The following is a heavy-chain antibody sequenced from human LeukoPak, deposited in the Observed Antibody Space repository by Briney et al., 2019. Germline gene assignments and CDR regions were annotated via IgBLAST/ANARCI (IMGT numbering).Heavy chain of an antibody. CDR2: IHYSGST. CDR1: GGSISSYY. CDR3: ARVILRYYMDV. Sequence: SETLSLTCTVSGGSISSYYWSWIRQPPGKGLEWIGYIHYSGSTTYNPSLKSRVTISVDTSKNQFSLKLSSVTAADTAVYYCARVILRYYMDVWGKGTTVTVSS. V-gene: IGHV4-59*01. J-gene: IGHJ6*03. D-gene: IGHD2-21*01.